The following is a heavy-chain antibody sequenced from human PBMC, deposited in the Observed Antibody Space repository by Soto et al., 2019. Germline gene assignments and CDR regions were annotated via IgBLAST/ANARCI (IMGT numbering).Heavy chain of an antibody. CDR3: ARYYYDSSGYQYYFDY. CDR2: IYYSGST. V-gene: IGHV4-31*03. D-gene: IGHD3-22*01. Sequence: PSETLSLTCTVSGGSISSGGYYWSWIRRHPGKGLEWIGYIYYSGSTYYNPSLKSRVTISVDTSKNQFSLKLSSVTAADTAVYYCARYYYDSSGYQYYFDYWGQGTLVTVSS. J-gene: IGHJ4*02. CDR1: GGSISSGGYY.